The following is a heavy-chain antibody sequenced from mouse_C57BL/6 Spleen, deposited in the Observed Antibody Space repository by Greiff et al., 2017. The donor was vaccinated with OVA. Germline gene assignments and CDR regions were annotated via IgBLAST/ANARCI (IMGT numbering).Heavy chain of an antibody. D-gene: IGHD1-1*01. CDR1: GYTFTDYN. CDR2: INPNNGGT. Sequence: EVQLQQSGPELVKPGASVKIPCKASGYTFTDYNMDWVKQSHGKSLEWIGDINPNNGGTIYNQKFKGKATLTVDKSSSTAYMELRSLTSEDTAVYYCARSGHYGSSTGFAYWGQGTLVTVSA. J-gene: IGHJ3*01. V-gene: IGHV1-18*01. CDR3: ARSGHYGSSTGFAY.